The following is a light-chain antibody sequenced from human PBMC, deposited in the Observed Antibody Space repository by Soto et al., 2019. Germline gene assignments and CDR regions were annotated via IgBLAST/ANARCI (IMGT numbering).Light chain of an antibody. J-gene: IGKJ5*01. CDR1: QSVSTF. CDR3: QQSYSTVT. V-gene: IGKV3-11*01. Sequence: PGERVTLSCRASQSVSTFLAWYQHKPGQAPRLLIYDASNRATGIPDRFRGSGSGTDFTLTISSLEPDDFATYYCQQSYSTVTFGQGTRLEIK. CDR2: DAS.